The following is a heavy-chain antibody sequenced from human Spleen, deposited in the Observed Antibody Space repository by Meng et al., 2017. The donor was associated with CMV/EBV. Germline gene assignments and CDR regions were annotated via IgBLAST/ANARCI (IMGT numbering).Heavy chain of an antibody. CDR3: AREDSSTHPKTNYYYYYGMDV. V-gene: IGHV1-69*10. J-gene: IGHJ6*02. CDR1: GGTFGNYG. CDR2: IIPILGIL. Sequence: SVKVSCKASGGTFGNYGLSWVRQAPGQGLEWMGGIIPILGILNYARKFQGRVTITADKSTSTAYMELSSLRSEDTAVYYCAREDSSTHPKTNYYYYYGMDVWGQGTTVTVSS. D-gene: IGHD6-13*01.